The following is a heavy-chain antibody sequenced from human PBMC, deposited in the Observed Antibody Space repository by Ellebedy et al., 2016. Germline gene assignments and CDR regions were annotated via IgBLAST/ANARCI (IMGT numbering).Heavy chain of an antibody. D-gene: IGHD3-3*01. Sequence: SETLSLXCTVSGGSISSGAYYWTWIRQPAGKGLEWIGRIYTSGSTNYNPSLKSRVTMSVDTSKNHFSLELSSVTAADTAVYYCASLTIPGGSDSWGQGTLVTVSS. J-gene: IGHJ4*02. CDR3: ASLTIPGGSDS. V-gene: IGHV4-61*02. CDR2: IYTSGST. CDR1: GGSISSGAYY.